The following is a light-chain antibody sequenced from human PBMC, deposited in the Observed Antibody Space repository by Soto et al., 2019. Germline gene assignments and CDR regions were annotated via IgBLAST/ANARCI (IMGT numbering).Light chain of an antibody. CDR2: DAS. CDR3: QQYNSYPVT. V-gene: IGKV1-5*01. J-gene: IGKJ4*01. CDR1: QTTNTW. Sequence: GDRVTITCRASQTTNTWLAWYQQKPGTAPKLLIYDASSLEGGVPSRFSGSGSGTEFTLTITSLQPDDFATYYCQQYNSYPVTFGGGTRVEIK.